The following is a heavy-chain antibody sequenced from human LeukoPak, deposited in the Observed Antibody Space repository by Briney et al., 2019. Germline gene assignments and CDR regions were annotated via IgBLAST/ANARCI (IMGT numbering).Heavy chain of an antibody. Sequence: GGSLRLSCAASGFIFSDYEMNWVRQAPGQGLEWVSYISGSGTTIYYADSVKGRFTISRDNAKNSLYLQMNSLRAEDTALYYCAKDSGSYGSGTYYTAVYWGQGTLVTVSS. CDR1: GFIFSDYE. CDR3: AKDSGSYGSGTYYTAVY. J-gene: IGHJ4*02. CDR2: ISGSGTTI. D-gene: IGHD3-10*01. V-gene: IGHV3-48*03.